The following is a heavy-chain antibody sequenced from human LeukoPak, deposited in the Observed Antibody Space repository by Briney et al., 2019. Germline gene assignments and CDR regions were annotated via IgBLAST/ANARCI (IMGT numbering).Heavy chain of an antibody. Sequence: ASVKVSCKASGGTFSSYAISWVRQAPGQGLEWMGGIIPIFGTANYAQKFQGRVTITADKSTSTAYMELSSPRSEDTAVYYCARGPDYGYYYMDVWGKGTTVTVSS. J-gene: IGHJ6*03. CDR2: IIPIFGTA. CDR1: GGTFSSYA. V-gene: IGHV1-69*06. CDR3: ARGPDYGYYYMDV.